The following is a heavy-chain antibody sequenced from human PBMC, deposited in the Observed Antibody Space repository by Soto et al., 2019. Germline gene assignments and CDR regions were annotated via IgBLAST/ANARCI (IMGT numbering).Heavy chain of an antibody. V-gene: IGHV3-30*03. Sequence: GGSLRLSCAASGFTFSSYGMHWVRQAPGKGLEWVAVISYDGSNKYYADSVKGRFTISRDNSKSTLYLQMDSLRAEDTAVYYFAREVPISGVTRLDRWGQGTLVTVSS. CDR3: AREVPISGVTRLDR. CDR2: ISYDGSNK. CDR1: GFTFSSYG. J-gene: IGHJ5*02. D-gene: IGHD3-3*01.